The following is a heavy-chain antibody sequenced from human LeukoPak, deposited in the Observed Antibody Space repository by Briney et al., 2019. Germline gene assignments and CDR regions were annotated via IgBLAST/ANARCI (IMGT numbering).Heavy chain of an antibody. D-gene: IGHD6-19*01. Sequence: GSLRLSCAASGFTFSSYSMNWVRQAPGKGLEWIGSIYYSGSTYYNPSLKSRVTISVDTSKNQFSLKLSSVTAADTAVYYCARHPVSSGWYSGFDYWGQGTLVTVSS. J-gene: IGHJ4*02. V-gene: IGHV4-39*01. CDR1: GFTFSSYSMN. CDR2: IYYSGST. CDR3: ARHPVSSGWYSGFDY.